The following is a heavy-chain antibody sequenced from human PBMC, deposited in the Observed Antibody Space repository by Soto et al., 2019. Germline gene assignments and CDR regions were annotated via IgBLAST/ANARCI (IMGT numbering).Heavy chain of an antibody. V-gene: IGHV4-59*08. D-gene: IGHD4-17*01. CDR2: IYYSGST. CDR1: GGSISSYY. CDR3: ARQSVPHYYYYYYMEV. J-gene: IGHJ6*03. Sequence: SETLSLTCTVSGGSISSYYWSWFRQPPGKGLEWIGYIYYSGSTNYNPSLKSRVTISVDTSKNQFSLKLSSVTAADTAVYYCARQSVPHYYYYYYMEVWGKGTTVTVSS.